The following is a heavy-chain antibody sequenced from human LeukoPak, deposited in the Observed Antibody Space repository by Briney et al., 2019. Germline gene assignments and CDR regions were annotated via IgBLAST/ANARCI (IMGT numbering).Heavy chain of an antibody. CDR1: GFTFSSYA. J-gene: IGHJ4*02. CDR3: ARDLCSGGSCYTGIDY. D-gene: IGHD2-15*01. CDR2: ISYGGSNK. Sequence: GRSLRLSCAASGFTFSSYAMHWVRQAPGKGLEWVAVISYGGSNKYYADSVKGRFTISRDNSKNTLYLQMNSLRAEDTAVYYCARDLCSGGSCYTGIDYWGQGTLVTVSS. V-gene: IGHV3-30-3*01.